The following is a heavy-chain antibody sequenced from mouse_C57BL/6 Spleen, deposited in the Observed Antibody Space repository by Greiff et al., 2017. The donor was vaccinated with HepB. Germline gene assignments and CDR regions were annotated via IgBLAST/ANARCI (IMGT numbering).Heavy chain of an antibody. CDR1: GYTFTTYP. J-gene: IGHJ4*01. V-gene: IGHV1-47*01. Sequence: LVESGAELVKPGASVKMSCKASGYTFTTYPIEWMKQNHGKSLEWIGNFHPYNDDTKYNEKFKGKATLTVEKSSSTVYLELSRLTSDDSAVYYCARSRAYDGDYAMDYWGQGTSVTVSS. CDR3: ARSRAYDGDYAMDY. CDR2: FHPYNDDT. D-gene: IGHD2-3*01.